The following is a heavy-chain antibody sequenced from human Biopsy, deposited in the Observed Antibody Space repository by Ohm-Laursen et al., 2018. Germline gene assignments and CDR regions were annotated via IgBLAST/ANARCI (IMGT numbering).Heavy chain of an antibody. V-gene: IGHV4-39*07. Sequence: GTLSLTCTVSGGSISDSTYHWGWIRQSPGTGLAWIGHIYSSVNTDCSPSLKSRVTISVDPSKTQFSLRLNSVTAADKAVYYFARATNSTGGPYYYFYGMEVWGQGTRVTVSS. CDR3: ARATNSTGGPYYYFYGMEV. J-gene: IGHJ6*02. CDR1: GGSISDSTYH. D-gene: IGHD2/OR15-2a*01. CDR2: IYSSVNT.